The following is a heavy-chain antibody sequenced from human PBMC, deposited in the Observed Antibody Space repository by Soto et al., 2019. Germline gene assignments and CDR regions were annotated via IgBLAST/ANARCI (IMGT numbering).Heavy chain of an antibody. V-gene: IGHV3-21*01. Sequence: EVQLVESGGGLVKPGGSLRLSCAASGFTFSSYSMNWVRQAPGKGLEWVSSISSSSSYIYYADSVKGRFTISRDNAKNSLYLQMNSLRAEDTAVYYCARESQEGIVVVAANYFDYWGQGTLVTVSS. J-gene: IGHJ4*02. D-gene: IGHD2-15*01. CDR1: GFTFSSYS. CDR3: ARESQEGIVVVAANYFDY. CDR2: ISSSSSYI.